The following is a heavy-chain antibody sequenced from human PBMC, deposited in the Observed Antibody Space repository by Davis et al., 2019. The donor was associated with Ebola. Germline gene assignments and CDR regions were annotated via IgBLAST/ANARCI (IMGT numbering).Heavy chain of an antibody. Sequence: PSETLSLTCTVSGGSISSYYWSWIRQPPGKGLEWIGYIYYSGSTYYNPSLKSRVTISVDTSKNQFSLKLSSVTAADTAVYYCARVSRADHWFDPWGQGTLVTVSS. J-gene: IGHJ5*02. D-gene: IGHD6-13*01. CDR3: ARVSRADHWFDP. CDR1: GGSISSYY. CDR2: IYYSGST. V-gene: IGHV4-59*01.